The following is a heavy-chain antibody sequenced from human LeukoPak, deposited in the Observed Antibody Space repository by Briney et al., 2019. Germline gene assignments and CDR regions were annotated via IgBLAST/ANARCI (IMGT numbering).Heavy chain of an antibody. CDR3: AKDAELLQDY. J-gene: IGHJ4*02. V-gene: IGHV3-23*01. CDR1: EFTFSSYA. Sequence: GGSLRLSCAASEFTFSSYAMSWVRQAPGKGLEWVSSISDSGTGTYYAVSVKGRSTISRDNSKNTLYLQMNSLRAEDTAVYYCAKDAELLQDYWGQGTLVTVSS. CDR2: ISDSGTGT. D-gene: IGHD4-23*01.